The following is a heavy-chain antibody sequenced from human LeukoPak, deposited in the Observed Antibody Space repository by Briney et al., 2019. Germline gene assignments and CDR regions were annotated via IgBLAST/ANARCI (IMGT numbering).Heavy chain of an antibody. D-gene: IGHD6-13*01. CDR3: ARDLYSSSWTDAFDI. Sequence: ASVKVSCKASGYTFTGYYMHWVRQAPGQGLEWMGWINPNSGDTNYSQKFQGRVSMTRDTSINTAYMELSRLTSDDTAVYYCARDLYSSSWTDAFDIWGQGTMVTVSS. CDR1: GYTFTGYY. J-gene: IGHJ3*02. CDR2: INPNSGDT. V-gene: IGHV1-2*02.